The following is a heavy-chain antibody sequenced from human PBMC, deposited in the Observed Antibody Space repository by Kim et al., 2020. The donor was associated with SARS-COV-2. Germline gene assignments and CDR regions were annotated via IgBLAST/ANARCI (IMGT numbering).Heavy chain of an antibody. CDR3: VKALGTGDY. Sequence: GGSLRLSCSASGFSFTRFHMHWVRQAPGKGLEYVSAISDDGSRTYYTDSVKGRFTISRDNSKNTLYLQMSSLRSEDTAIYYCVKALGTGDYWGQGTLVTVSS. CDR2: ISDDGSRT. V-gene: IGHV3-64D*09. CDR1: GFSFTRFH. J-gene: IGHJ4*02. D-gene: IGHD6-13*01.